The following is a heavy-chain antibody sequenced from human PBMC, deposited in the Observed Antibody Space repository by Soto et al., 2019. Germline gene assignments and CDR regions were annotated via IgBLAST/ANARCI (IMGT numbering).Heavy chain of an antibody. J-gene: IGHJ4*02. Sequence: EVQLVESGGGLVQPGGSLRLSCAASGFTFSSYWMSWVRQAPGKGLEWVANIKQDGSEKYYVDSVKGRFTISRDNAKNSLYLQMNNLRAEDSAVYYCAREGDGNYFYFDYWGQGTLVTVSS. CDR1: GFTFSSYW. D-gene: IGHD1-26*01. CDR3: AREGDGNYFYFDY. V-gene: IGHV3-7*01. CDR2: IKQDGSEK.